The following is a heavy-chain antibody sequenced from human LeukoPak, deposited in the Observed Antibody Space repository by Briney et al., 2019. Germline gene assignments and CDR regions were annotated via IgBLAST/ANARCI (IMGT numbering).Heavy chain of an antibody. CDR3: ASLSQTPSRYSGYDLVRWPEKFDY. CDR1: GYTFTSYG. J-gene: IGHJ4*02. V-gene: IGHV1-18*01. D-gene: IGHD5-12*01. Sequence: ASVKVSCKASGYTFTSYGISWVRQAPGQGLEWMGWISAYNGNTNYAQKLQGRVTMTTDTSTSTAYMELRSLRSDDTAVYYCASLSQTPSRYSGYDLVRWPEKFDYWGQGTLVTVSS. CDR2: ISAYNGNT.